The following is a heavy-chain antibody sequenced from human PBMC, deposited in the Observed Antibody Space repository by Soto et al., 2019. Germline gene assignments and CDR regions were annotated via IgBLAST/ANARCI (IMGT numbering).Heavy chain of an antibody. Sequence: WGRPGSGRSLEGMGLNHPAGSLSRYNPSLQGQVTISTDTSTNTAFLHWNSLSAADSATYFCARTGRSGPRCLDVLDPWGQGTLVTVSS. CDR3: ARTGRSGPRCLDVLDP. CDR2: NHPAGSLS. D-gene: IGHD4-17*01. J-gene: IGHJ5*02. V-gene: IGHV5-51*01.